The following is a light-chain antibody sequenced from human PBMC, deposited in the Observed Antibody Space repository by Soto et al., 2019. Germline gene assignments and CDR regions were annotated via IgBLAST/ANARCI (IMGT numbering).Light chain of an antibody. CDR1: QSVSRY. CDR3: QQRSNGLT. J-gene: IGKJ4*01. CDR2: DAS. V-gene: IGKV3-11*01. Sequence: EIVLTQSPATLSLSPGERATLSCRASQSVSRYLAWYQQKPGQAPRLLIYDASNRATGIPARFSGSGSGTDFTITISSLEAEYFAFYYCQQRSNGLTFGGGTKVEIK.